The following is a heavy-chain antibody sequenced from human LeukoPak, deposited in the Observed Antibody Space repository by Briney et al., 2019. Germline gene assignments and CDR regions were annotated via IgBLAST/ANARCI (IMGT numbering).Heavy chain of an antibody. J-gene: IGHJ4*02. Sequence: GGSLRLSCAASGFTFSTYAMSWVRHTPGKGLEWVSGISSGGNTQYTDSVKGRFTVSRDNSKNTLHLQMDSLRAEDTAIYYCTKDRRQGVVPYFDSWGQGTVVTVSS. D-gene: IGHD2-21*01. V-gene: IGHV3-23*01. CDR1: GFTFSTYA. CDR2: ISSGGNT. CDR3: TKDRRQGVVPYFDS.